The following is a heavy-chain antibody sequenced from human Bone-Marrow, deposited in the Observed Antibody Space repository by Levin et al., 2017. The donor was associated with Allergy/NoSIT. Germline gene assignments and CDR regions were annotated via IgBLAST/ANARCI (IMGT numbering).Heavy chain of an antibody. D-gene: IGHD2-2*01. CDR2: ISGSGGST. CDR3: AKDSTPDCIVVVPAAMLCPSVDTASYYMDV. CDR1: GFTFSSYA. V-gene: IGHV3-23*01. Sequence: GGSLRLSCAASGFTFSSYAMSWVRQAPGKGLEWVSAISGSGGSTYYADSVKGRFTISRDNSKNTLYLQMNSLRAEDTAVYYCAKDSTPDCIVVVPAAMLCPSVDTASYYMDVWGKGTTVTVSS. J-gene: IGHJ6*03.